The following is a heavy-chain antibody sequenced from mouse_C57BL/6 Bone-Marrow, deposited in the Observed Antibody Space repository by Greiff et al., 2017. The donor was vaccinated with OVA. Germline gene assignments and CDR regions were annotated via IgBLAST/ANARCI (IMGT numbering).Heavy chain of an antibody. CDR1: GFTIKDYY. V-gene: IGHV14-2*01. Sequence: EVQLQQSGAELVKPGASVKLSCTASGFTIKDYYMHWVKQRTEQGLEWIGRIDPEDGETKYAPKVQGKATITADTATNTVYLQLSSLTSEDTSVYYCAWMVYDWFAYWGQGTLVTVSA. J-gene: IGHJ3*01. D-gene: IGHD2-3*01. CDR2: IDPEDGET. CDR3: AWMVYDWFAY.